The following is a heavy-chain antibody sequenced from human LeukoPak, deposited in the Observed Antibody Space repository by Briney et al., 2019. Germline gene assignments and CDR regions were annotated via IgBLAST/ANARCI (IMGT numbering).Heavy chain of an antibody. CDR2: INPNSGGT. Sequence: ASVKVSCKASGYTFNGDYMHWVRQAPGQGLEWMGWINPNSGGTKYAQKFQGRVTMTRDTSISTAYMELTSLRSDDTAVYYCARDLWEGSNSWIPYWGQGTLVTVSS. CDR1: GYTFNGDY. J-gene: IGHJ4*02. D-gene: IGHD6-13*01. CDR3: ARDLWEGSNSWIPY. V-gene: IGHV1-2*02.